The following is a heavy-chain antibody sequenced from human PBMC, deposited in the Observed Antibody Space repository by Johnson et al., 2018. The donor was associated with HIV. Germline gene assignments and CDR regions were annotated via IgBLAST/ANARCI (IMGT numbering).Heavy chain of an antibody. CDR1: GFTFSNAW. V-gene: IGHV3-15*01. Sequence: VHLVESGGGLVKPGGSLRLSCAASGFTFSNAWMSWVRQAPGKGLEWVGRIKSKTDGGTTDYAAPVKGRFTISRDDSKNTLYLQMNSLRAEDTAVYYCAREGQEFNDAFDIWGQGTMVTVSS. CDR3: AREGQEFNDAFDI. J-gene: IGHJ3*02. CDR2: IKSKTDGGTT. D-gene: IGHD3-10*01.